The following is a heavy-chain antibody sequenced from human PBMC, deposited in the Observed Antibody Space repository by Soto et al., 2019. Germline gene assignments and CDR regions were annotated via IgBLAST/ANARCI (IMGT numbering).Heavy chain of an antibody. CDR2: VIGSGGST. Sequence: PGGSLRLSCAASGFSFRSFAMSWVRQAPGRGGEGFLAVIGSGGSTYYADSVKGRFTISRDNSKNTLYLQMNSLRAEDTAVYYCARDIITVAGYDAFDIWGQGTMVTVSS. CDR1: GFSFRSFA. V-gene: IGHV3-23*01. J-gene: IGHJ3*02. CDR3: ARDIITVAGYDAFDI. D-gene: IGHD6-19*01.